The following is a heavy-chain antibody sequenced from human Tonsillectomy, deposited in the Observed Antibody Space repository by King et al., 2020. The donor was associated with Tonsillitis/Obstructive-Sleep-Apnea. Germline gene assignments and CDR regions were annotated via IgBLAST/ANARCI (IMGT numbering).Heavy chain of an antibody. CDR2: IYSAGST. Sequence: VQLVESGGNLIQPGGSLRLSCAASGFTVSSNYMSWVRQAPGMGLEWVSLIYSAGSTYYADSVRGRFTISRDNSKNTLYLQMNSLRAEDTAVYYCARDLIAVAGTRAFDIWGQGTMVTVSS. CDR1: GFTVSSNY. J-gene: IGHJ3*02. D-gene: IGHD6-19*01. CDR3: ARDLIAVAGTRAFDI. V-gene: IGHV3-53*01.